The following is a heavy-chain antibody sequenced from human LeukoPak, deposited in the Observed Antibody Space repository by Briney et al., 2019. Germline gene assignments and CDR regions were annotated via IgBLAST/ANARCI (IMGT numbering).Heavy chain of an antibody. J-gene: IGHJ3*02. V-gene: IGHV4-38-2*01. Sequence: PSETLSLTCAVSGYSISSGYYWDWIRRPPGKGLEWIGSVYHSGSTYYNPSLKSRVTISVDTSKNQFSLRLSSVTPADTAVYYCAYGERGSPPRAAFDIWGQGTMVTVSS. D-gene: IGHD3-16*01. CDR3: AYGERGSPPRAAFDI. CDR2: VYHSGST. CDR1: GYSISSGYY.